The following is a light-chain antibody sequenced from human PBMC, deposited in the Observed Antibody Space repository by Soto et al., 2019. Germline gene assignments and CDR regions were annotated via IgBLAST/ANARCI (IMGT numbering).Light chain of an antibody. Sequence: QSVPTQSPSASASLGASVKLTCTLSSGHSSYAIAWHQQQPEKGPRYLMKLNSDGSHSKGDGIPDRFSGSSSGAERYLTISSLQSEDEADYYCQTWGTGIQGVFGGGTKVTVL. CDR3: QTWGTGIQGV. CDR2: LNSDGSH. J-gene: IGLJ3*02. CDR1: SGHSSYA. V-gene: IGLV4-69*01.